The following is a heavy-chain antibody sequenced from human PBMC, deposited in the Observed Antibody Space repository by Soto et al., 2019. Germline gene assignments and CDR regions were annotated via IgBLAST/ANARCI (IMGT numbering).Heavy chain of an antibody. CDR1: GGSISSSSYY. D-gene: IGHD4-17*01. CDR2: IYYSGST. Sequence: SETLSLTCTVSGGSISSSSYYWGWIRQPPGKGLEWIGSIYYSGSTYYNPSLKSRVTISVDTSKNQFSLKLSSVTAADTAVYYCARTFTVTTLYYYCDYIDVWGKGTTVTVS. V-gene: IGHV4-39*01. CDR3: ARTFTVTTLYYYCDYIDV. J-gene: IGHJ6*03.